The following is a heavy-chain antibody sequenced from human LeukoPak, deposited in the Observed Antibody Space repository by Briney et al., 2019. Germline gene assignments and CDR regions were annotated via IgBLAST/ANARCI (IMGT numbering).Heavy chain of an antibody. CDR3: ARDXRXXXXXYXXDY. J-gene: IGHJ4*01. CDR1: GFTFSSYA. CDR2: ISYDGSNK. D-gene: IGHD1-14*01. Sequence: PGGSLRLSCAASGFTFSSYAMHWVRQAPGKGLEWAAVISYDGSNKYYADSVKGRFTISRDNSKNTLYLQMNSLRAEDTAVYYCARDXRXXXXXYXXDYWXXGTLVTVS. V-gene: IGHV3-30-3*01.